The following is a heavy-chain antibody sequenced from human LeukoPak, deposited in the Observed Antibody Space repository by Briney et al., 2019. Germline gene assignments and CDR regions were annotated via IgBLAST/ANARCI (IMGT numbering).Heavy chain of an antibody. Sequence: ASVKVSCKASGYTFTGYYMHWVRQAPGQGLEWRGWINPNSGGTNYAQKFQGRVTMTRDTSISTAYMELSGLMSDDSAMYYCARGFSWQQLVGWYWGQGTLVTVSS. CDR1: GYTFTGYY. J-gene: IGHJ4*02. CDR3: ARGFSWQQLVGWY. CDR2: INPNSGGT. V-gene: IGHV1-2*02. D-gene: IGHD6-13*01.